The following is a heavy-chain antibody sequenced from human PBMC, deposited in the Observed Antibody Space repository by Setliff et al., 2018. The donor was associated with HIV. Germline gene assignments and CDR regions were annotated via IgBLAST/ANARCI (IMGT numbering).Heavy chain of an antibody. CDR2: MSPDGGYT. CDR1: GYTFTRYD. CDR3: AIDMVGGWLRPMPDF. J-gene: IGHJ4*02. V-gene: IGHV1-8*01. Sequence: GASVKVSCKASGYTFTRYDINWVRQATGQGLEWMGWMSPDGGYTGYVQKFPGRVTMTRNTAISTAYMELSGLRSGDTAVYYCAIDMVGGWLRPMPDFWGQGALVTVSS. D-gene: IGHD2-2*01.